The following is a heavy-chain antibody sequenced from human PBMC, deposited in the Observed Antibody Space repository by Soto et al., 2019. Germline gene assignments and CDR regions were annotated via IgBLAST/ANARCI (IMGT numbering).Heavy chain of an antibody. D-gene: IGHD6-13*01. Sequence: LTLSWAASGFTFRSFTMNWVRQAPGKGLEWVSTISSNSAYIYYTDALRGRFTISRDNAKNSLHLQMNSLRAEDTAVYYCTRDASRDSSARGWFDPWGPATLVTVSS. V-gene: IGHV3-21*01. CDR3: TRDASRDSSARGWFDP. CDR1: GFTFRSFT. CDR2: ISSNSAYI. J-gene: IGHJ5*02.